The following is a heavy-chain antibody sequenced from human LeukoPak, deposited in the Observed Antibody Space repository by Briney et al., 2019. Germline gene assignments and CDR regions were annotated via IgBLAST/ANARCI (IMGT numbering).Heavy chain of an antibody. D-gene: IGHD3-3*01. V-gene: IGHV1-8*01. CDR1: GYTFTIYD. CDR2: MNPNSGNT. J-gene: IGHJ5*02. CDR3: ARTRLRFRPAWFDP. Sequence: ASVKVSSKASGYTFTIYDINWVRQATGQGLEWMGWMNPNSGNTGYAQKFQGRVTMTRNTSISTAYMELSSLRSEDTAVYYCARTRLRFRPAWFDPWGQGTLVTVSS.